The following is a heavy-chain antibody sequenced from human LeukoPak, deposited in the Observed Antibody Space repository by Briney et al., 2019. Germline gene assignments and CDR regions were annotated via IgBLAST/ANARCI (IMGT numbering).Heavy chain of an antibody. J-gene: IGHJ5*02. D-gene: IGHD1-1*01. CDR1: GYTFTGHY. CDR2: INANSGAT. CDR3: ARGVAGTTLGRWFDP. V-gene: IGHV1-2*02. Sequence: GASVKVSCKASGYTFTGHYMHWVRQAPGQGLEWMGWINANSGATKYAQKFQGRVTMTRDTSISTVYMELSRLTPGDTAVYYCARGVAGTTLGRWFDPWGQGTLVTVSS.